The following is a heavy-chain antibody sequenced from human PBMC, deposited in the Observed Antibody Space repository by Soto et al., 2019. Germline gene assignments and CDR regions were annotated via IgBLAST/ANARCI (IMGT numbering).Heavy chain of an antibody. CDR1: SGSISSSNC. D-gene: IGHD2-2*01. V-gene: IGHV4-4*02. CDR2: IYHSGST. CDR3: ARRVVPAVPEYYYYYYMDV. Sequence: SETLSLTCAVSSGSISSSNCWSWVRQPPGKGLEWIGEIYHSGSTNYNPSLKSRVTISVDKSKNQFSLKLSSVTAADTAVYYCARRVVPAVPEYYYYYYMDVWGKGTTVTVSS. J-gene: IGHJ6*03.